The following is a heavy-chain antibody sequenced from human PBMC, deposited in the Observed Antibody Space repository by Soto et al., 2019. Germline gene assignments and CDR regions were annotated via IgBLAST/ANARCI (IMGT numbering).Heavy chain of an antibody. CDR3: AKDPGGLRPRYFDY. V-gene: IGHV3-23*01. CDR2: ISGSGGSL. D-gene: IGHD2-15*01. Sequence: GGSLRLSCAASGFTFSTYAMSWVRQAPGKGLEWVSAISGSGGSLYYADSVKGRFTISRDSSKNTLFLQMNSLRAEDTALYYCAKDPGGLRPRYFDYWGQGTLVTVSS. CDR1: GFTFSTYA. J-gene: IGHJ4*02.